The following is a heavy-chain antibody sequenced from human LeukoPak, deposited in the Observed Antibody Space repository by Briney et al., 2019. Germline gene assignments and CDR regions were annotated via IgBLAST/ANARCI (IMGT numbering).Heavy chain of an antibody. CDR1: KFTFSVYW. Sequence: GGSLRLSCAASKFTFSVYWMSWVRQAPGKGLEWVANINQDGSEKYYVDSVKGRFNISRDNAKNSLFLQMNSLRDEDTAVYFCARSHRSFASGSGDYWGQGTLVTVSS. J-gene: IGHJ4*02. D-gene: IGHD3-10*01. CDR3: ARSHRSFASGSGDY. CDR2: INQDGSEK. V-gene: IGHV3-7*05.